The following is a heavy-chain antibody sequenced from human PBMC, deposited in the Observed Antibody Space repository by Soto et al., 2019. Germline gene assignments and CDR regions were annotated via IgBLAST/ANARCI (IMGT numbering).Heavy chain of an antibody. CDR2: ISYDGSNK. Sequence: QVQLVESGGDVVQPGRSLRLSCAASGFTFSTYAMHWVRQAPGKGLEWVAVISYDGSNKYYADSVKGRFTISRDNSKNTLYLQMNSLRAEDTAVYYCARRYKDGRRDCISTSCLFDPWGQGTLVTVSS. D-gene: IGHD2-2*01. CDR3: ARRYKDGRRDCISTSCLFDP. J-gene: IGHJ5*02. CDR1: GFTFSTYA. V-gene: IGHV3-30-3*01.